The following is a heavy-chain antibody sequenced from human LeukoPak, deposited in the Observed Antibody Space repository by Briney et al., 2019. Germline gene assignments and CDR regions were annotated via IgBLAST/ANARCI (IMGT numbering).Heavy chain of an antibody. D-gene: IGHD3-10*01. CDR1: GFTFTSYE. V-gene: IGHV3-23*01. CDR3: AKDPNYYGSGSYYNINWFDP. Sequence: GGSLRLSCAASGFTFTSYEMNWVRQAPGKGLEWVSAISGSGGSTYYADSVKGRFTISSDNSKNTLYLQMNSLRAEDTAVYYCAKDPNYYGSGSYYNINWFDPWGQGTLVTVSS. J-gene: IGHJ5*02. CDR2: ISGSGGST.